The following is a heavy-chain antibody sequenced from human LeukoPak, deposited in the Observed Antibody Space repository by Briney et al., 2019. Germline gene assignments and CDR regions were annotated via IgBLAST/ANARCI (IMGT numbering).Heavy chain of an antibody. CDR1: GFTFSSYS. CDR2: ISNSSSTI. D-gene: IGHD6-13*01. V-gene: IGHV3-48*01. Sequence: GGSLRLSCAASGFTFSSYSMNWVRQAPGKGLEWVSYISNSSSTIYYADSVKGRFTISRDNAKNSLYLQMNSLRAEDTAVYYCARNPGYSSSWYLDYWGQGTLVTVSS. CDR3: ARNPGYSSSWYLDY. J-gene: IGHJ4*02.